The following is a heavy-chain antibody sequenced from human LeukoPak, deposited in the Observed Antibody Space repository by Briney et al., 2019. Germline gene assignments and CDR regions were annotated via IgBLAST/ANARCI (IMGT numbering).Heavy chain of an antibody. J-gene: IGHJ4*02. CDR3: ARVGSAYGSGTYAY. V-gene: IGHV3-11*05. Sequence: GGALRLSCSASGFTFSSYALSWVRQAPGKGLEWVSYISSSSSYTNYADSVKGRFTISRDNAKNSLYLQMNSLRAEDTAVYYCARVGSAYGSGTYAYWGQGTLVTVSS. CDR1: GFTFSSYA. CDR2: ISSSSSYT. D-gene: IGHD3-10*01.